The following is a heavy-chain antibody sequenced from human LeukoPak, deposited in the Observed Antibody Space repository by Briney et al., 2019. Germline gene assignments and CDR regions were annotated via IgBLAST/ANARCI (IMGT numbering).Heavy chain of an antibody. D-gene: IGHD2-15*01. Sequence: GGSLRLSCVASGFPFSNYAMSWVRQAPGKGLEFVSVISGDGGTTYYADFVKGRFTISRDNSKNTLYLQMNSLRAEDTAVYYCAKYYGWQGSGGNYFVDYWGQGTLVTVSS. CDR3: AKYYGWQGSGGNYFVDY. CDR1: GFPFSNYA. CDR2: ISGDGGTT. J-gene: IGHJ4*02. V-gene: IGHV3-23*01.